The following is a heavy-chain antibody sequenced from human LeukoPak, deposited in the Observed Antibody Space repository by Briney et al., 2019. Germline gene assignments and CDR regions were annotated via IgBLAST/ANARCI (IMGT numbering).Heavy chain of an antibody. CDR1: GFTFSSYA. Sequence: GGSLRLSCAASGFTFSSYAMSWVRQAPGKGLEWVSAISGSGGSTYYADSVKGRFTISRDNSKNTLYLQMNSLRAEDTAVYYCAKDSDYYDSSGYYHYWGQGTLVTVSS. J-gene: IGHJ4*02. CDR2: ISGSGGST. V-gene: IGHV3-23*01. CDR3: AKDSDYYDSSGYYHY. D-gene: IGHD3-22*01.